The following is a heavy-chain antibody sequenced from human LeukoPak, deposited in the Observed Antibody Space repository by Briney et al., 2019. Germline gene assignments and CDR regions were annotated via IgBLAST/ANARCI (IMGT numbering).Heavy chain of an antibody. J-gene: IGHJ3*02. CDR1: GYSFTDYF. Sequence: ASVPVSRKASGYSFTDYFLYWVRQAPGQGLEWMGRINPDAGDTNYAQTFQGRITMTRDTSISTAYMELSSLKSNDTAVYYCARLSTATRHWLAASDIWGQGTVVTVSS. D-gene: IGHD6-19*01. CDR3: ARLSTATRHWLAASDI. CDR2: INPDAGDT. V-gene: IGHV1-2*06.